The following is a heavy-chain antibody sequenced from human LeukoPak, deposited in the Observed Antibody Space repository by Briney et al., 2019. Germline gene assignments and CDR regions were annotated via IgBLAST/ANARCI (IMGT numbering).Heavy chain of an antibody. Sequence: SETLSLTCTDPGGSISSYYWSWIRQPPGKGLEWIAYIYYSLSTNYNPSLKSRVTISVDTSKNQFSLKLSSVTAADTAVYYCARVGPDSSGYRPGFDYWGQGTLVTVSS. CDR1: GGSISSYY. J-gene: IGHJ4*02. D-gene: IGHD3-22*01. CDR3: ARVGPDSSGYRPGFDY. CDR2: IYYSLST. V-gene: IGHV4-59*01.